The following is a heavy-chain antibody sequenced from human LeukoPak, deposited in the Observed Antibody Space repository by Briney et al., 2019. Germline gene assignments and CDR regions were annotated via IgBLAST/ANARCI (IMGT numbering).Heavy chain of an antibody. CDR2: MNPNSGDT. D-gene: IGHD3-22*01. J-gene: IGHJ4*02. CDR1: GYTFTSYE. Sequence: ASVKVSCKASGYTFTSYEINWVRQATGQGLEWMGWMNPNSGDTAYAQKFQGRITLTRITSINTAYMELSSLRSEDTAVYYCAREGYYDSSGYFDYWGQGTLVTVSS. V-gene: IGHV1-8*01. CDR3: AREGYYDSSGYFDY.